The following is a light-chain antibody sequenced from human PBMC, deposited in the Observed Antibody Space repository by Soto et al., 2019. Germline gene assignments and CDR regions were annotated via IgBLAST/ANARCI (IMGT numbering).Light chain of an antibody. CDR3: NSRTSSGSSV. Sequence: QSALTQPASVSGSPGQSITISCTGASSDVGGYNYVSWYQQHPGRAPKLMLYEVSKRPSGLSDRFSGSKSGNTASLTISGLQADDEAEYYCNSRTSSGSSVFGGGTKLTVL. V-gene: IGLV2-14*01. J-gene: IGLJ2*01. CDR2: EVS. CDR1: SSDVGGYNY.